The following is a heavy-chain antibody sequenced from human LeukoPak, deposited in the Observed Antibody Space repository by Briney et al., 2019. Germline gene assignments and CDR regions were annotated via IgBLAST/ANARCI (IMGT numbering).Heavy chain of an antibody. J-gene: IGHJ4*02. CDR3: ARDFMYSISCTGC. D-gene: IGHD6-13*01. Sequence: GGSLRLSCAASGFTFSSYSMNWVRQAPGKGLVWVSRIKTDGSSTSYADSVKGRFTIPRDNAKNTMYLQMNSLRVEDTAVYYCARDFMYSISCTGCWGQGTLVTVSS. V-gene: IGHV3-74*01. CDR2: IKTDGSST. CDR1: GFTFSSYS.